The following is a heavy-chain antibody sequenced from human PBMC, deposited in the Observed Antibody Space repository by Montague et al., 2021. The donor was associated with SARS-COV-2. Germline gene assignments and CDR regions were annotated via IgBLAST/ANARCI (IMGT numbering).Heavy chain of an antibody. J-gene: IGHJ4*02. Sequence: SETLSLTCAVYGGSFTGYVRSWIRQSPGKGLEWIGEISNTRSTTSNPSLESRLTMSRDKSTNQFSLKLASVTAAATAVYYCARGCSRLTMTRQPRIRGFYLDLWVQGTPIAVSS. CDR3: ARGCSRLTMTRQPRIRGFYLDL. CDR1: GGSFTGYV. CDR2: ISNTRST. D-gene: IGHD4/OR15-4a*01. V-gene: IGHV4-34*01.